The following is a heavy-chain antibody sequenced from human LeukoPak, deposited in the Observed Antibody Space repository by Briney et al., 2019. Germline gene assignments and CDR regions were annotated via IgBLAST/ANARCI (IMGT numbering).Heavy chain of an antibody. V-gene: IGHV1-18*01. CDR2: ISAYNGNT. CDR3: ARDYVVTDYYYYMDV. CDR1: GYTFTSYG. D-gene: IGHD4-23*01. Sequence: GASVKVSCKASGYTFTSYGISWVRQAPGQGLEWMGWISAYNGNTNYAQKLQGRVTMTTDTSTSTAYMELRSLRSDDTAVYYCARDYVVTDYYYYMDVWGKGTTVTISS. J-gene: IGHJ6*03.